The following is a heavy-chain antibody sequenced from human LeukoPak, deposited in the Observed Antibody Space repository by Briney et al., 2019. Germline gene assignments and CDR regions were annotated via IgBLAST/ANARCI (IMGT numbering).Heavy chain of an antibody. V-gene: IGHV4-59*01. J-gene: IGHJ5*02. CDR1: GGSISSYY. Sequence: SETLSLTCTVSGGSISSYYWSWIRQPPGKGLEWIGYIYYSGSTNYNPSLKSRVTVSVDTSKNQFSLKLSSVTAADTAVYYCARGAVLGDYEWFDPWGQGTLVTVSS. D-gene: IGHD4-17*01. CDR3: ARGAVLGDYEWFDP. CDR2: IYYSGST.